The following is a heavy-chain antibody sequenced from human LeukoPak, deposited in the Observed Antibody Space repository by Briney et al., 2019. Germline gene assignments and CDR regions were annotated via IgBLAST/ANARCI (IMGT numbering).Heavy chain of an antibody. J-gene: IGHJ6*02. CDR2: INLSGGST. CDR3: VRHNHMDV. Sequence: ASVKVSCKASGYTFTTYSMHWVRQAPGQGLEWMAIINLSGGSTDYTQKFQGRVTITRDTSTSTVYMELSSLRSEDTAVYYCVRHNHMDVWGQGTTVTVSS. V-gene: IGHV1-46*01. CDR1: GYTFTTYS.